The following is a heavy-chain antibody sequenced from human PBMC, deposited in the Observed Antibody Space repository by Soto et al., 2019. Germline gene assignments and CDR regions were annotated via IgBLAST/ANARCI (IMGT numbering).Heavy chain of an antibody. J-gene: IGHJ5*02. CDR3: VRDGSKSLRDWFDP. V-gene: IGHV4-4*07. CDR2: VYATGTT. Sequence: SETLSLTCNVSGGSISKFYWAWIRKTAGNGLEWMGRVYATGTTDYNPSLRSRVAMSVDISKKTFSLRLRSVTGADSGVYYCVRDGSKSLRDWFDPWGQGILGTVSS. CDR1: GGSISKFY.